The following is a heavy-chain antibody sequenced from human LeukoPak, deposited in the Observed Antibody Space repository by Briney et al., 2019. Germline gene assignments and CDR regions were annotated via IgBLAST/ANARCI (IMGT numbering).Heavy chain of an antibody. Sequence: GASVKVSCKASGGTSSSYAISWVRQAPGQGLEWMGRIIPILGIANYAQKFQGRVTITADKSTSTAYMELCSLRSEDTAVYYCARSYYDSSGYSWGQGTLVTVSS. V-gene: IGHV1-69*04. CDR3: ARSYYDSSGYS. CDR2: IIPILGIA. CDR1: GGTSSSYA. J-gene: IGHJ4*02. D-gene: IGHD3-22*01.